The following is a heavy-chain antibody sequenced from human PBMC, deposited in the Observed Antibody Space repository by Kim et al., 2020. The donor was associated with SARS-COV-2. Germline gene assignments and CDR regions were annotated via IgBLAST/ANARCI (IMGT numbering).Heavy chain of an antibody. Sequence: GGSLRLSCAASGFTFSSYWMSWVRQAPGKGLEWVANIKQDGSEKYYVDSVKGRFTISRDNAKNSLYLQMNSLRAEDTAVYYCARDWETWLQSVYGYWGQGTLVTVPS. CDR1: GFTFSSYW. CDR3: ARDWETWLQSVYGY. CDR2: IKQDGSEK. D-gene: IGHD5-12*01. J-gene: IGHJ4*02. V-gene: IGHV3-7*01.